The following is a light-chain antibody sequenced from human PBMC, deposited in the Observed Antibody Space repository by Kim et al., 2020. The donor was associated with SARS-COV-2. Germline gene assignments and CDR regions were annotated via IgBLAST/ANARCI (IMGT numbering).Light chain of an antibody. J-gene: IGLJ1*01. Sequence: LGQTGRITCQGDSLRSYYASWYQQKPGQAPVLVIYGKNNRPSGIPDRFSGSSSGNTASLTITGAQAEDEADYYCNSRDSSGNHHYVFGTGTKVTVL. V-gene: IGLV3-19*01. CDR3: NSRDSSGNHHYV. CDR1: SLRSYY. CDR2: GKN.